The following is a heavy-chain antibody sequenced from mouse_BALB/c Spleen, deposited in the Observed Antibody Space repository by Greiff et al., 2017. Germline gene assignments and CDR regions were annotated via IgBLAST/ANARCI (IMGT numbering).Heavy chain of an antibody. CDR2: INSNGGST. V-gene: IGHV5-6-3*01. CDR3: ARGIYYDYPAWFAY. D-gene: IGHD2-4*01. Sequence: EVKLVESGGGLVQPGGSLKLSCAASGFTFSSYGMSWVRQTPDKRLELVATINSNGGSTYYPDSVKGRFTISRDNAKNTLYLQMSSLKSEDTAMYYCARGIYYDYPAWFAYWGQGTLVTVSA. J-gene: IGHJ3*01. CDR1: GFTFSSYG.